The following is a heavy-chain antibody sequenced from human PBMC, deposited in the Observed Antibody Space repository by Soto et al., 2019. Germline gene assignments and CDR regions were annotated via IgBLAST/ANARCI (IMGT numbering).Heavy chain of an antibody. CDR3: TAYRSFFGVAIPKNY. V-gene: IGHV3-15*01. J-gene: IGHJ4*02. CDR1: GFTFSNAW. Sequence: PGGSLRLSXAASGFTFSNAWMSWVRKAPGQGQEWVGRIKSKTDGGTTYYAAPVKGRSTISRDDSKNTLYLQMSSLKTEGTAVYYCTAYRSFFGVAIPKNYWGQGTLVTVS. D-gene: IGHD3-3*01. CDR2: IKSKTDGGTT.